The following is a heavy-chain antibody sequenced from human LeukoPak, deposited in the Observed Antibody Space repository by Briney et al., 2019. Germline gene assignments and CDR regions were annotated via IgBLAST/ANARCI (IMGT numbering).Heavy chain of an antibody. Sequence: ASVKVSCKASGGTFSSYAISWVRQAPGQGLEWMGRINPNSGGTNYAQKFQGRVTMTRDTSISTAYMELSRLRSDDTAVYYCAREAVASYFDYWGQGTLVSVSS. D-gene: IGHD6-19*01. J-gene: IGHJ4*02. CDR1: GGTFSSYA. CDR3: AREAVASYFDY. V-gene: IGHV1-2*06. CDR2: INPNSGGT.